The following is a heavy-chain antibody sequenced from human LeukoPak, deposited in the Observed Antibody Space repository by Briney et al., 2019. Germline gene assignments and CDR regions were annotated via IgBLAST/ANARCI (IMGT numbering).Heavy chain of an antibody. Sequence: GGSLRLSCAASGFTFSSYDMHWVRQATGKGLEWVSAIGTAGDTYYPGSVKGRFTISRENAKNSLYLQMNSLRAEDTAVYYCARVDPVSHPDAFDIRGQGTMVTVSS. CDR1: GFTFSSYD. CDR2: IGTAGDT. V-gene: IGHV3-13*01. CDR3: ARVDPVSHPDAFDI. D-gene: IGHD2-2*03. J-gene: IGHJ3*02.